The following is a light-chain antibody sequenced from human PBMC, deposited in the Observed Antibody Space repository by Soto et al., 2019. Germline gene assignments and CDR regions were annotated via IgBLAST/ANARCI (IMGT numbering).Light chain of an antibody. CDR3: QQRNKWPPVT. Sequence: PGERATLSCRASPSVSNSLAWYQHKPGQAPRLLIYDASTRATGVPTRFSGSGSGTYFTLTISSLEPEDFAVYDFQQRNKWPPVTFGGGTRVEIK. J-gene: IGKJ4*01. CDR1: PSVSNS. V-gene: IGKV3-11*01. CDR2: DAS.